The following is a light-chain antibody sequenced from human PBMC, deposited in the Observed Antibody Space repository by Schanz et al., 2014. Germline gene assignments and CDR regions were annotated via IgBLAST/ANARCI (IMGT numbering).Light chain of an antibody. Sequence: EIVMTQSPATLSVSPGERATLSCRASQSVSSNLAWYQQKPGQAPRLLIYDASRRATGIPDRFSGSGSGTDFTLTISRLEPEDFAVYYCQQYGSSLTFGGGTKVEMK. CDR3: QQYGSSLT. V-gene: IGKV3-20*01. CDR2: DAS. J-gene: IGKJ4*01. CDR1: QSVSSN.